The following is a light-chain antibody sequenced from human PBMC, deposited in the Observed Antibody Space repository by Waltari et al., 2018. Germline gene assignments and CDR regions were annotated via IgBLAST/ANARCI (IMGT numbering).Light chain of an antibody. CDR1: QSVSSN. J-gene: IGKJ4*01. V-gene: IGKV3-15*01. CDR3: QQYNNWPTLT. CDR2: GAS. Sequence: EIVMTQYPATPSLSPGVRATLACRASQSVSSNLAWYQQKPGQAPRLLIYGASTRATGIPARFSGSGSGTEFTITISSLQSEDFAVYYCQQYNNWPTLTFGGGTKVEIK.